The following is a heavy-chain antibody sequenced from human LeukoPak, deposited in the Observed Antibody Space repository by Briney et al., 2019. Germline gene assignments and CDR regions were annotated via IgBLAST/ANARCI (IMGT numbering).Heavy chain of an antibody. J-gene: IGHJ6*02. V-gene: IGHV4-59*01. CDR2: INYSGST. Sequence: NPSETLSLTRTVSGGSISTYYWIWIRQPPGKGLEWLGYINYSGSTNYNPSLKSRLTVSVDTSKSQFSLRLSSVTAADTAVYYCARVNNPLGDLMNYYGMDVWGQGTSVTVSS. D-gene: IGHD3-10*01. CDR1: GGSISTYY. CDR3: ARVNNPLGDLMNYYGMDV.